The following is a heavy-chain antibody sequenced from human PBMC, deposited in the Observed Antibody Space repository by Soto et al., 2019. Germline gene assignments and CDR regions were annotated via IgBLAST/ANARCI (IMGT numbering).Heavy chain of an antibody. J-gene: IGHJ4*02. D-gene: IGHD2-8*01. CDR3: AKGSLSGGYCANGVCYHFDY. V-gene: IGHV1-8*01. Sequence: ASVKVSCKASGYTFTSYDINWVRQATGQGLEWMGWMNPNSGNTGYAQKFQGRVTMTRNTSISTAYMELSSLRSEDTAVYFCAKGSLSGGYCANGVCYHFDYWGQGTPVTVSS. CDR1: GYTFTSYD. CDR2: MNPNSGNT.